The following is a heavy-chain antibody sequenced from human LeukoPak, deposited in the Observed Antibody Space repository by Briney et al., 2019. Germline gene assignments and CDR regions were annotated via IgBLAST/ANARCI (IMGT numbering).Heavy chain of an antibody. CDR3: ARDQHSSGYWVPDY. Sequence: ASVKVSCKASGYTFTSYDINWVRQATGQGLEWMGRIIPILGIANYAQKFQGRVTITADKSTSTAYMELSSLRSEDTAVYHCARDQHSSGYWVPDYWGQGTLVTVSS. D-gene: IGHD3-22*01. V-gene: IGHV1-69*04. J-gene: IGHJ4*02. CDR1: GYTFTSYD. CDR2: IIPILGIA.